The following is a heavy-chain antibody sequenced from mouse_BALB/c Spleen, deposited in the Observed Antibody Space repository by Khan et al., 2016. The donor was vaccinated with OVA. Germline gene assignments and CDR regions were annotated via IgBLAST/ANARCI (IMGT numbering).Heavy chain of an antibody. CDR3: ASWDWYFDV. Sequence: VQLKESGAELVKPGASVKLSCTASGINIKDTYMHWVKQRPEQGLEWIGRIDPANGNTKYDPKFQGKATITADTSSNTAYLQLSSLTSEDTAVYYCASWDWYFDVWGGGTTITVSS. CDR2: IDPANGNT. D-gene: IGHD4-1*01. CDR1: GINIKDTY. J-gene: IGHJ1*01. V-gene: IGHV14-3*02.